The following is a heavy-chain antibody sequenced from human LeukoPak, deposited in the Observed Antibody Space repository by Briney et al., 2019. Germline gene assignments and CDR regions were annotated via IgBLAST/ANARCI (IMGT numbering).Heavy chain of an antibody. CDR1: GYTFTSYY. Sequence: GSSVKVSCKASGYTFTSYYMHWVRQAPGQGLEWMGIINPSGGSTSYAQKFQGRVTMTRDTSTSTVYMELSSLRSEDTAVYYCASRGVKNSGGLAGDYWGQGTLVPVSS. V-gene: IGHV1-46*01. D-gene: IGHD1-26*01. J-gene: IGHJ4*02. CDR3: ASRGVKNSGGLAGDY. CDR2: INPSGGST.